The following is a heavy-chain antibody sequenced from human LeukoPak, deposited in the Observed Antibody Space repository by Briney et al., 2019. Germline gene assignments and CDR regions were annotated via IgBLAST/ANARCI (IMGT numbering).Heavy chain of an antibody. CDR1: GYTFTSYG. CDR2: ISAYNGNT. V-gene: IGHV1-18*01. D-gene: IGHD3-9*01. CDR3: ARMDRKYDILTGFYYYGMDV. Sequence: ASVKVSCKASGYTFTSYGIRWVRQAPGQGLEWMGWISAYNGNTNYAQKLQGRVTMTTDTSTSTAYMELRSLRSDDTAVYYCARMDRKYDILTGFYYYGMDVWGQGTTVTVSS. J-gene: IGHJ6*02.